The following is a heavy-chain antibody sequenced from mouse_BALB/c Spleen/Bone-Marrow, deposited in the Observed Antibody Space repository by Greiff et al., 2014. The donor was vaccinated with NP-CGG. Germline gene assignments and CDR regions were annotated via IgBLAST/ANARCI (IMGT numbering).Heavy chain of an antibody. CDR2: ISNGGGST. V-gene: IGHV5-12*02. D-gene: IGHD2-12*01. CDR1: GFTFSDYY. Sequence: EVNVVESGGGLVQPGGSLKLSCATSGFTFSDYYMYWVRQTPEKRLEWVAYISNGGGSTYYPDTIKGRFTISRDNAKNTLYLQMSRLKSEDTAMYYCARQTYDVPMDYWGQGTSVTVSS. J-gene: IGHJ4*01. CDR3: ARQTYDVPMDY.